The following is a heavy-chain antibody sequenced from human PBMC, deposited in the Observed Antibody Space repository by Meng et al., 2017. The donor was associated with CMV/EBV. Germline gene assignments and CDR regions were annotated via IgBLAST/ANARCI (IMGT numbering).Heavy chain of an antibody. Sequence: GESLKISCAASGFIFTNYWMHWVRQAPGKGLVWVSRISPDGSSTEYADAVKGRFTTSRDKAKSTVFLQMNSLRPDDTAVYYCVRVGDGRTYGKFEYWGQGALVTVSS. D-gene: IGHD3-10*01. CDR2: ISPDGSST. CDR3: VRVGDGRTYGKFEY. V-gene: IGHV3-74*01. CDR1: GFIFTNYW. J-gene: IGHJ4*02.